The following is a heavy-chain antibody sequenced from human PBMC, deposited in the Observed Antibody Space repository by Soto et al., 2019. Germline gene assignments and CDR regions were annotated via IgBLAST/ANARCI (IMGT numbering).Heavy chain of an antibody. CDR1: GITFSNVW. V-gene: IGHV3-15*01. J-gene: IGHJ4*02. CDR3: TTEIRWESHPPLNF. CDR2: IKSNTDGGTT. D-gene: IGHD1-26*01. Sequence: GGSLILSCAASGITFSNVWMSWVRQAPGKGLEWVGRIKSNTDGGTTDYATPVKGRFTISRDDSKDTLYLQMSSLKAEDTAVYYCTTEIRWESHPPLNFWGQGTLVTVSS.